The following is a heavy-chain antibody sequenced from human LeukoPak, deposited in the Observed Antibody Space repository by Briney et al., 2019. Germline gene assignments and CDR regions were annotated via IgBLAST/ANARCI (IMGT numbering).Heavy chain of an antibody. CDR3: TSRSGNSDYDYYYYYGMNV. CDR1: GFTFSDYD. CDR2: IRSKANNYAT. J-gene: IGHJ6*02. D-gene: IGHD5-12*01. V-gene: IGHV3-73*01. Sequence: SGGSLRLSCAASGFTFSDYDVSWVRQASGKGLEWVGRIRSKANNYATAYAASVKGRFTISRDDLRNTAYLQMNSLNTEDTAVYYCTSRSGNSDYDYYYYYGMNVWGQGTTVTVSS.